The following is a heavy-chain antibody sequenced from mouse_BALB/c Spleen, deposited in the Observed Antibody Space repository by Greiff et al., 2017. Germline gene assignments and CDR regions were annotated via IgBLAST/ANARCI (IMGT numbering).Heavy chain of an antibody. V-gene: IGHV5-6-3*01. J-gene: IGHJ4*01. CDR2: INSNGGST. CDR3: ARDRGIYYDYDGAMDY. CDR1: GFTFSSYG. Sequence: EVQLVESGGGLVQPGGSLKLSCAASGFTFSSYGMSWVRQTPDKRLELVATINSNGGSTYYPDSVKGRFTISRDNAKNTLYLQMSSLKSEDTAMYYCARDRGIYYDYDGAMDYWGQGTSVTVSS. D-gene: IGHD2-4*01.